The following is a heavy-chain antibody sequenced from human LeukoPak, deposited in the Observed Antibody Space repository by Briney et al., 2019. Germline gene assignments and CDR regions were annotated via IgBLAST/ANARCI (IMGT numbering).Heavy chain of an antibody. Sequence: SETLSLTCTVSGGSISSYYWSWIRQPAGKGLEWIGRIYTSGSTNCNPSLKSRVTMSVDTSKNQFSLKLSSVTAADTAVYYCARGDYRAEWERRREAFDIWGQGTMVTVSS. D-gene: IGHD1-26*01. CDR3: ARGDYRAEWERRREAFDI. CDR2: IYTSGST. CDR1: GGSISSYY. V-gene: IGHV4-4*07. J-gene: IGHJ3*02.